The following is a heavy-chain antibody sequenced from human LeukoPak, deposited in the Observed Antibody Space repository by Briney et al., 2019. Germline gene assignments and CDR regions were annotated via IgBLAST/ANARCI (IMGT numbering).Heavy chain of an antibody. V-gene: IGHV1-69*04. CDR1: GGTFSSYA. D-gene: IGHD3-10*01. Sequence: SVKVSCKASGGTFSSYAISWVRQAPGQGLEWMGRIIPILGIANYAQKFQGRVTITADKSTSTAYMELSSLRSEDTAVYYCARDGTLGVISMPSDYWGQGTLVTVSS. J-gene: IGHJ4*02. CDR3: ARDGTLGVISMPSDY. CDR2: IIPILGIA.